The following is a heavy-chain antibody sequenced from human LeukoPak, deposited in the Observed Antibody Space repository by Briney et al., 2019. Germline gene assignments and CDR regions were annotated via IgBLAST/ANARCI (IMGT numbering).Heavy chain of an antibody. CDR3: ARGGLRAVRGVIIPPDY. D-gene: IGHD3-10*01. CDR1: GYTFTGYY. J-gene: IGHJ4*02. Sequence: ASVKVSCKASGYTFTGYYMHWVRQAPGQGLEWMGWINPNSGGTNYAQKFQGRVTMTRDTSISTAYMELSRLRSDDTAVYYCARGGLRAVRGVIIPPDYWGQGTLVTVSS. V-gene: IGHV1-2*02. CDR2: INPNSGGT.